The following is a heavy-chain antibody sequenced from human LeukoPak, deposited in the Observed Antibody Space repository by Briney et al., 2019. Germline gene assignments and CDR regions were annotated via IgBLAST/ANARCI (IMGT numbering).Heavy chain of an antibody. V-gene: IGHV1-69*06. CDR3: ARDEADIVVVPAATSHAFDI. CDR2: IIPIFGTA. D-gene: IGHD2-2*01. J-gene: IGHJ3*02. Sequence: ASVKVSCKASGGTFSSYAISWVRQAPGQGLEWMGGIIPIFGTANYAQKFQGRVTITADKSTSTAYVELSSLRSEDTAVYYCARDEADIVVVPAATSHAFDIWGQGTMVTVSS. CDR1: GGTFSSYA.